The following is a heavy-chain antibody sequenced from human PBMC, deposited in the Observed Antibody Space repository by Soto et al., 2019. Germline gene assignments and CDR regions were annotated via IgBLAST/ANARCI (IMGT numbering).Heavy chain of an antibody. V-gene: IGHV3-30-3*01. Sequence: GGSLRLSCAASGFTFSSYAMHWVRQAPGKGLEWVAVISYDGSNKYHADSVKGRFTISRDNSKNTLYLQMKSLRAEDTAVYYCARDGYRWGSRYYFDYWGQGTLVTVSS. CDR1: GFTFSSYA. CDR2: ISYDGSNK. D-gene: IGHD5-12*01. J-gene: IGHJ4*02. CDR3: ARDGYRWGSRYYFDY.